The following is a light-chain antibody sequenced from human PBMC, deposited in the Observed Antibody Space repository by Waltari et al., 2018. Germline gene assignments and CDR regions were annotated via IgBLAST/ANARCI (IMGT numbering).Light chain of an antibody. J-gene: IGLJ2*01. CDR1: SSDVGGYNF. CDR2: DVT. Sequence: QSALTQPASVSGSPGQSITISCTGPSSDVGGYNFVSWYQQHPGKAPKLMVYDVTNRPSGVSNRFSGSKSGNTASLTISGLQAEDEADYYCSSYTSSISVVFGGGTKLTVL. V-gene: IGLV2-14*03. CDR3: SSYTSSISVV.